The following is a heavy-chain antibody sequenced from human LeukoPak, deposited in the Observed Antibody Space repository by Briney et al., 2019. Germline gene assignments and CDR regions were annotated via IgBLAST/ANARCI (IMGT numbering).Heavy chain of an antibody. V-gene: IGHV1-18*01. CDR1: GYTFTSYG. CDR3: ARAGYCSGGSCLVEAFDI. Sequence: AASVKVPCKASGYTFTSYGFSWVRQAPGQGLEWMGWISAYNGNTNYAQKLQGRVTMTTDTSTSTAYMELRSLRSDDTAVYYCARAGYCSGGSCLVEAFDIWGQGTMVTVSS. CDR2: ISAYNGNT. J-gene: IGHJ3*02. D-gene: IGHD2-15*01.